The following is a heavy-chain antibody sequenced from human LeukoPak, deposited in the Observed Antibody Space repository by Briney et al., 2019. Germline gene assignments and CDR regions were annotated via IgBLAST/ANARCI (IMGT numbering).Heavy chain of an antibody. V-gene: IGHV1-69*05. Sequence: SVKVSCKASGGTFSSYAISWVRQAPGQGLEWMGGIIPIFGTANYAQKFQGRVTITTDESTSTAYMELSSLRSEDTAVYYCASSGGYDRIDYYYYYYMDVWGKGTTVTVSS. D-gene: IGHD5-12*01. CDR3: ASSGGYDRIDYYYYYYMDV. J-gene: IGHJ6*03. CDR1: GGTFSSYA. CDR2: IIPIFGTA.